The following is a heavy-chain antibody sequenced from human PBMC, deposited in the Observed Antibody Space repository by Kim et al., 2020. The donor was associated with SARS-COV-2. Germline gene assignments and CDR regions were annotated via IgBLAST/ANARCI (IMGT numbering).Heavy chain of an antibody. V-gene: IGHV3-23*01. CDR1: GFTFSSYA. Sequence: GGSLRLSCAASGFTFSSYAMSWVRQAPGKGLEWVSAISGSGGSTYYADSVKGRFTISRDNSKNTLYLQMNSLRAEDTAVYYCASHGKKYNWNFEYYYYGMDVWGQGTTVTVSS. CDR3: ASHGKKYNWNFEYYYYGMDV. D-gene: IGHD1-7*01. J-gene: IGHJ6*02. CDR2: ISGSGGST.